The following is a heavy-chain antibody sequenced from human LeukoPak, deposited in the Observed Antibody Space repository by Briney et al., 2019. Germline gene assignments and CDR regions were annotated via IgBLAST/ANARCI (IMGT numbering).Heavy chain of an antibody. J-gene: IGHJ4*02. CDR2: MNPNSGNT. V-gene: IGHV1-8*01. CDR1: GYTFTSYD. D-gene: IGHD5-24*01. CDR3: ATSGGEMATIEGFDY. Sequence: GASVKVSCKXSGYTFTSYDINWVRQATGQGLEWMGWMNPNSGNTGYAQKFQGRVTMTRNTSISTAYMELSSLRSEDTAVYYCATSGGEMATIEGFDYWGQGILVTVSS.